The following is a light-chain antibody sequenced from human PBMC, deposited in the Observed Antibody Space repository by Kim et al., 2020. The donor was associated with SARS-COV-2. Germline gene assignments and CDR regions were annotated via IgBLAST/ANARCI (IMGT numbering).Light chain of an antibody. Sequence: VALGQTVRITCRGDSLRSYYATWYQQKPRQAPVLVIYGKNSRPSGIPDRFSGSSSGNTASLTITGAQAEDEADYYCKSRGTSGNVVFGGGTQLTVL. V-gene: IGLV3-19*01. J-gene: IGLJ2*01. CDR2: GKN. CDR1: SLRSYY. CDR3: KSRGTSGNVV.